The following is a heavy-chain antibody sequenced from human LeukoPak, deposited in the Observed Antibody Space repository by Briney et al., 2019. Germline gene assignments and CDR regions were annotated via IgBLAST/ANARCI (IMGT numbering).Heavy chain of an antibody. V-gene: IGHV3-23*01. CDR2: ISGSGGST. Sequence: GGSLRLSCAASGFTLSSYAMSWVRQAPGKGLEWVSAISGSGGSTYYADSVKGRFTISRDNSKNTLYLQMNSLRAEDTAVYYCAKAPTEGGSWYSARYYFDYWGQGTLVTVSS. CDR3: AKAPTEGGSWYSARYYFDY. D-gene: IGHD6-13*01. CDR1: GFTLSSYA. J-gene: IGHJ4*02.